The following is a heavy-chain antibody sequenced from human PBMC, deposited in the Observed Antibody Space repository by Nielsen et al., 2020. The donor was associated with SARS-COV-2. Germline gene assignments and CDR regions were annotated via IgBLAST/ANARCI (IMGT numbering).Heavy chain of an antibody. D-gene: IGHD3-16*01. J-gene: IGHJ5*02. V-gene: IGHV3-48*01. CDR1: GFTFSSYS. CDR2: ISSSSSTI. CDR3: ARDRPPILMITFGGVMDRFDP. Sequence: GESLKISCAASGFTFSSYSMNWVRQAPGKGLEWVSYISSSSSTIYYADSVKGRFTISRDNAKNSLYLQMNSLRAEDTAVYYCARDRPPILMITFGGVMDRFDPWGQGTLVTVSS.